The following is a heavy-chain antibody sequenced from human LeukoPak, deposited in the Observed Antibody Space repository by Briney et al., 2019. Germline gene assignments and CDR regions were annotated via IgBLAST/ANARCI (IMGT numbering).Heavy chain of an antibody. J-gene: IGHJ4*02. CDR2: INPKSGGT. V-gene: IGHV1-2*02. Sequence: GASVKVSCKASGYTFTGYYMHWVRQAPGQGLEWTGWINPKSGGTNYAQNFQGRVTMTRDTSISTAYMELSGLRSDDRAVYYCVRDAIAAAGTGGWGQGTLVTVSS. CDR1: GYTFTGYY. D-gene: IGHD6-13*01. CDR3: VRDAIAAAGTGG.